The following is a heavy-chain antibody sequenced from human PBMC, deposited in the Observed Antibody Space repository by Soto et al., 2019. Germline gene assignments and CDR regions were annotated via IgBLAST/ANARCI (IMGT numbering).Heavy chain of an antibody. CDR2: ISGSGGST. V-gene: IGHV3-23*01. Sequence: GGSLRLSCSASGFTFSSYAMSWVRQAPGKGLEWVSAISGSGGSTYYADSVKGRFTISRDNSKNTLYLQMNSLRAEDTAVYYCAKATSCSSTSCYLYYFDYWGQGTLVTVSS. CDR3: AKATSCSSTSCYLYYFDY. J-gene: IGHJ4*02. D-gene: IGHD2-2*01. CDR1: GFTFSSYA.